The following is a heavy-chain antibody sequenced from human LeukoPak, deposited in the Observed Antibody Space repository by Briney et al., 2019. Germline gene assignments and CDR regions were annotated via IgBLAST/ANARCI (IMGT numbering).Heavy chain of an antibody. CDR3: VREVVGAIYFDY. Sequence: PGGSLRLSCAASGFTLDGYSMNWVRQAPGKGLEWVSTVSSTSSYIYYADSVKGRFTISRDNAKNALYLQMNSLRAEDTAVYYCVREVVGAIYFDYWGQGALVTASS. V-gene: IGHV3-21*01. J-gene: IGHJ4*02. CDR1: GFTLDGYS. D-gene: IGHD1-26*01. CDR2: VSSTSSYI.